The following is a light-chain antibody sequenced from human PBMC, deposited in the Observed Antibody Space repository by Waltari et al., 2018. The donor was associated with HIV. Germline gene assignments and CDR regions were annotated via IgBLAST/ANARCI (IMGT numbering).Light chain of an antibody. J-gene: IGLJ1*01. CDR3: SSYATGNTYV. CDR2: DVT. V-gene: IGLV2-23*02. Sequence: QSALTQPASVSGSPGQSITISCTGTNSDLGKYNLVSWYQQHPGTVPKVLIFDVTTLPSGLSHRVSGSKSDNSASLTISGLHAEDEADYYCSSYATGNTYVFGTGTSVTVL. CDR1: NSDLGKYNL.